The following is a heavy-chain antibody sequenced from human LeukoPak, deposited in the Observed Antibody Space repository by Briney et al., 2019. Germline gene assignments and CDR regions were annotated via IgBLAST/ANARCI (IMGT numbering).Heavy chain of an antibody. D-gene: IGHD2-2*01. CDR3: ARWGHNCSSTSCRYYYYYYYMDV. V-gene: IGHV1-69*13. J-gene: IGHJ6*03. CDR1: GGTFSSYA. CDR2: IIPILGTA. Sequence: SVKVSCKASGGTFSSYAISWVRQAPGQGLEWMGGIIPILGTANYAQKFQGRVTITADESTSTAYMELSSLRSEDTAVYYCARWGHNCSSTSCRYYYYYYYMDVWGKGTTVTVSS.